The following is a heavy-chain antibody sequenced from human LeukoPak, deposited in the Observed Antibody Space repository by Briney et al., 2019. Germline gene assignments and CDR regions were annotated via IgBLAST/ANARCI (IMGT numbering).Heavy chain of an antibody. V-gene: IGHV4-34*01. CDR3: ARNREGSYGSGIDNWFDP. D-gene: IGHD3-10*01. CDR2: INHSGST. Sequence: PSETLSLTCAVYGGSFSGYYWSWIRQPPGKGLEWIGEINHSGSTNYNPSLKSRVTISVDTSKNQFSLKLSSVTAADTAVYYCARNREGSYGSGIDNWFDPWGQGTLVTVSS. CDR1: GGSFSGYY. J-gene: IGHJ5*02.